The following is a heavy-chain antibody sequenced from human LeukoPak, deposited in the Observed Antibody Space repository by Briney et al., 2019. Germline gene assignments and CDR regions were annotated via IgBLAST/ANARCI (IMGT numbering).Heavy chain of an antibody. D-gene: IGHD6-13*01. CDR2: ISAYNGNT. CDR3: ARVRGSWYGLGDEFDY. J-gene: IGHJ4*02. V-gene: IGHV1-18*04. CDR1: GYTFTDYY. Sequence: GASVKVSCKASGYTFTDYYIHWVRQAPGQGLEWMGWISAYNGNTNYAQKLQGRVTMTTDTSTSTAYMELRSLRSDDTAVYYCARVRGSWYGLGDEFDYWGQGTLVTVSS.